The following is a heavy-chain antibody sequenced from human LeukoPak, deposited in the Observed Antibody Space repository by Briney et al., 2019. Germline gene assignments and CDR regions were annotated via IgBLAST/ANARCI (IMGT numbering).Heavy chain of an antibody. V-gene: IGHV4-30-4*08. D-gene: IGHD3-3*01. CDR2: IYYSGST. J-gene: IGHJ3*02. Sequence: SETLSLTCTVSGGSISSGDYYWSWIRQPPGKGLEWIGYIYYSGSTYYNPSLKSRVTISVDTSKNQFSLKLSSVTAADTAVYYCASYHDFWSGRDAFDIWGQGTMVTASS. CDR1: GGSISSGDYY. CDR3: ASYHDFWSGRDAFDI.